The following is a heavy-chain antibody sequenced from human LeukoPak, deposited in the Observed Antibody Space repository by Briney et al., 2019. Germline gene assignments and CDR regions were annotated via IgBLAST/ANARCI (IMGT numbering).Heavy chain of an antibody. CDR3: ARDGTYYYGMDV. Sequence: ASVKVSCKASGYTFTSYAMHWVRQAPGQRLEWMGWINAGNGNTKYSQKFQGRVTITRDTSASTAYMGLSSLRSEDTAVYYCARDGTYYYGMDVWGQGTTVTVSS. J-gene: IGHJ6*02. D-gene: IGHD1-1*01. CDR2: INAGNGNT. CDR1: GYTFTSYA. V-gene: IGHV1-3*01.